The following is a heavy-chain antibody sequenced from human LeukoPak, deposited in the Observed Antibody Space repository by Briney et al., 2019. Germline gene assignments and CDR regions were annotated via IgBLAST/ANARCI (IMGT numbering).Heavy chain of an antibody. V-gene: IGHV3-23*01. Sequence: PGGSLRLSCAASGFTFSNFAMMWVRQAPGTGLQWVSTITGYGATFYADSVRGRFTIFRDTSMNTLFLQMNSLRADDTAVYYCAKTTAGYSSGRYPGWPVDYWGQGTLVTVSS. D-gene: IGHD6-19*01. CDR1: GFTFSNFA. CDR3: AKTTAGYSSGRYPGWPVDY. CDR2: ITGYGAT. J-gene: IGHJ4*02.